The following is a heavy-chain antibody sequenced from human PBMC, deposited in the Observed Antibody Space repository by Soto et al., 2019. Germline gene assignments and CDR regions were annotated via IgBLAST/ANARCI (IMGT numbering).Heavy chain of an antibody. CDR1: GFIFSSYG. Sequence: GGSLRLSCAASGFIFSSYGMHWVRQAPGKGLEWVAVISYDGSNKYYADSVKGRFTISRDNSKNTLYLQMNSLRAEDTAVYYCAKDLDGYFDYWGQGTLVTVSS. D-gene: IGHD3-9*01. CDR3: AKDLDGYFDY. CDR2: ISYDGSNK. V-gene: IGHV3-30*18. J-gene: IGHJ4*02.